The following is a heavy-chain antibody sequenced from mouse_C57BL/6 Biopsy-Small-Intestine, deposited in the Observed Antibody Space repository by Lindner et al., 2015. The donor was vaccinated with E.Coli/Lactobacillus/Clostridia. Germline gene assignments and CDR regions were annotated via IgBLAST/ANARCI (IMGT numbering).Heavy chain of an antibody. CDR1: GYAFSSSW. D-gene: IGHD2-5*01. CDR2: ISPGDGDT. Sequence: VQLQESGPELVKPGASVKISCKASGYAFSSSWMNWVKQRSGKGLEWIGRISPGDGDTNYNGKFKGKATLTADKSSSTAYMQLSSLTSEDSAVYFCSRGGSYSNYRYFDVWGAGTTVTVSS. J-gene: IGHJ1*01. CDR3: SRGGSYSNYRYFDV. V-gene: IGHV1-82*01.